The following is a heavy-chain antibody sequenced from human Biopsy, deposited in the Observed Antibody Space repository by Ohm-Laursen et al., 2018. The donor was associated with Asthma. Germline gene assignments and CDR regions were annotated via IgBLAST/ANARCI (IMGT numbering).Heavy chain of an antibody. J-gene: IGHJ4*02. CDR2: IYHSGST. V-gene: IGHV4-30-2*01. CDR3: ARVKDGYNFDY. D-gene: IGHD5-24*01. Sequence: SQTLSLTCAVSGGSISSGGYSWSWIRQPPGKGLEWIGYIYHSGSTYYNPSLESRVTISVDRSKNQFSLKLSSVTAADTAVYYCARVKDGYNFDYWGQGTLVTVSP. CDR1: GGSISSGGYS.